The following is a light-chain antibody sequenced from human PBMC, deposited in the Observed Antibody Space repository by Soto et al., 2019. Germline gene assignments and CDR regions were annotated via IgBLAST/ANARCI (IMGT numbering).Light chain of an antibody. Sequence: TQPTSGPGAPGQKGVVYGSGGNSNIGNNAVTWYQQLPGKAPKLLIYYDDLLPSGVSDRFSGSKSGTSASLAISGLQSEDEADYYCAAWDDSLNGYVFGTGTKVTVL. CDR3: AAWDDSLNGYV. J-gene: IGLJ1*01. CDR2: YDD. V-gene: IGLV1-36*01. CDR1: NSNIGNNA.